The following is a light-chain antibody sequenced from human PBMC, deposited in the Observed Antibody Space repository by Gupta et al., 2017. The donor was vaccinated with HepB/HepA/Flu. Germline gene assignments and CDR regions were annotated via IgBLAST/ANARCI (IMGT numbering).Light chain of an antibody. CDR3: SSYTSSSTSGV. Sequence: QSALTQPASVSGSPGQSIPISCTGTSSDVGGYNYVSWYQQHPGKAPKLMIYDVSNRPSGVSNRFSGSKSGNTASLTISGLQAEDEADYYCSSYTSSSTSGVFGTGTKVTVL. CDR2: DVS. CDR1: SSDVGGYNY. J-gene: IGLJ1*01. V-gene: IGLV2-14*03.